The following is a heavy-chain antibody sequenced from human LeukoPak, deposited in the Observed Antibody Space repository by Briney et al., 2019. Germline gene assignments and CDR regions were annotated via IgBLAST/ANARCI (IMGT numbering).Heavy chain of an antibody. CDR1: GFTSSRFW. V-gene: IGHV3-7*01. J-gene: IGHJ4*02. D-gene: IGHD6-19*01. CDR3: AGSGWQVYLDY. CDR2: IKQDGSEK. Sequence: GGSLRLSCAASGFTSSRFWMTWVRQAPGKGLEWVANIKQDGSEKYYVDSVKGRFTISRDNAKNSLYLQMNSLRAEDTAVYYCAGSGWQVYLDYWGQGTLVTVSS.